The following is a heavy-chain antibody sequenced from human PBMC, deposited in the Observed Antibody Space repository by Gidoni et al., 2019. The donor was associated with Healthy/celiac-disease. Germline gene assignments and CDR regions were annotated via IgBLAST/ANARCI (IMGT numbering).Heavy chain of an antibody. V-gene: IGHV1-2*06. D-gene: IGHD2-2*01. J-gene: IGHJ4*02. CDR1: GYTFTGYY. CDR2: INPNSGGT. Sequence: QVQLVHSGAEVKKPGASVKFSCKASGYTFTGYYMHWVRQAPGQGLEWMGRINPNSGGTNYAQKFQGRVTMTRDTSISTAYMELSRLRSDDTALYYCARVGGSEGYCSSTSCPFGYWGQGTLVTVSS. CDR3: ARVGGSEGYCSSTSCPFGY.